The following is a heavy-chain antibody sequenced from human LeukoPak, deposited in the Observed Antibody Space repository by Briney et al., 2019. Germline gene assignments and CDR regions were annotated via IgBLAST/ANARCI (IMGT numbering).Heavy chain of an antibody. CDR2: ISSSSSYI. V-gene: IGHV3-21*01. J-gene: IGHJ4*02. CDR3: AGDSSTYYYDSSVIY. Sequence: PSETLSLTCAVYGGSFSGYYWSWIRQPPGKGLEWVSSISSSSSYIYYADSVKGRFTISRDNAKNSLYLQLNSQRGEDKPVFYCAGDSSTYYYDSSVIYWGQGTLVTVSS. CDR1: GGSFSGYY. D-gene: IGHD3-22*01.